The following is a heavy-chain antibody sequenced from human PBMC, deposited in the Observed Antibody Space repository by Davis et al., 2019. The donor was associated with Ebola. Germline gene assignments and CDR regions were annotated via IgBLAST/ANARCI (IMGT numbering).Heavy chain of an antibody. V-gene: IGHV3-23*01. CDR3: TKGWVTTGTQFGS. Sequence: GESLKISCEASGFTFKSSGMSWVRQAPGKGLEWVSSISGGAYTKQYAGSVEGRFTISRDNSKNTLSLQMNSLRVDDTAIYYCTKGWVTTGTQFGSGGRGTLVTVSS. J-gene: IGHJ4*02. CDR1: GFTFKSSG. CDR2: ISGGAYTK. D-gene: IGHD2-21*02.